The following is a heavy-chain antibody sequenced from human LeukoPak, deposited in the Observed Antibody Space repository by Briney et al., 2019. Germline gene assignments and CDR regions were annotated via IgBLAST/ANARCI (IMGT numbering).Heavy chain of an antibody. CDR2: IDPSDSYT. J-gene: IGHJ4*02. CDR3: ASTGYCSSTSCYGIDY. V-gene: IGHV5-10-1*01. Sequence: GESLRTSCKGSGYSFTSYWTSWVRQMPGKGLEWMGRIDPSDSYTNYSPSFQGHVTISADKSISTAYLQWSSLKASDTAMYYCASTGYCSSTSCYGIDYWGQGTLVTVSS. D-gene: IGHD2-2*01. CDR1: GYSFTSYW.